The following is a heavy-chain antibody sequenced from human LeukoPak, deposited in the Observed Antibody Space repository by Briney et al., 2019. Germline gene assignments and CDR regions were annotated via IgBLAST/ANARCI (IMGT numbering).Heavy chain of an antibody. CDR2: IFYSGST. V-gene: IGHV4-59*08. CDR1: GGSISSYY. Sequence: SETLSLTCTVSGGSISSYYWNWIRQPPGKGLEWIGDIFYSGSTNYNPSLKSRVTISIDTSKNQFSLELSSVTAADSAVYYCARPPLLDYWGQGTLVTVSS. CDR3: ARPPLLDY. J-gene: IGHJ4*02.